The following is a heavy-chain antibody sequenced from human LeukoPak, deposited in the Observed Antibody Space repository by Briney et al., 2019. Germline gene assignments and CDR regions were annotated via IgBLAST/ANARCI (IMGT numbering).Heavy chain of an antibody. V-gene: IGHV3-30-3*01. D-gene: IGHD3-10*01. CDR3: ARGARRRDGSGEYDY. Sequence: PGGSLRLSCAASGFTFSSYAMHWVRQAPGKGLEWVAVISYDGSNKYYADSVKGRFTISRDNSKNTLYLQMNSLRAEDTAVYCCARGARRRDGSGEYDYWGQGTLVTVSS. CDR1: GFTFSSYA. J-gene: IGHJ4*02. CDR2: ISYDGSNK.